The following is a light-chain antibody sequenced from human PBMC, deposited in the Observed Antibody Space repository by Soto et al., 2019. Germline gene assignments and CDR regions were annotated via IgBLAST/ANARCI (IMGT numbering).Light chain of an antibody. CDR2: RNN. CDR1: SSNIGSNY. J-gene: IGLJ1*01. V-gene: IGLV1-47*01. CDR3: AAWDDSLSGFYV. Sequence: QSVLTQPPSASGTPGQRVTISCSGSSSNIGSNYVYWYQQLPGTAPKLLIYRNNQRPSGVPDRFSGSQSGTSASLAISGLRSEDEADYYCAAWDDSLSGFYVFGTGTKGTV.